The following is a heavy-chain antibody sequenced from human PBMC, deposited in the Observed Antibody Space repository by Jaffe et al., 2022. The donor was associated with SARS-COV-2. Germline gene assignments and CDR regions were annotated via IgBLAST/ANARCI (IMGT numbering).Heavy chain of an antibody. V-gene: IGHV1-3*01. CDR1: GYTFTSYA. CDR3: ARREAAAASYYYYGMDV. CDR2: INAGNGNT. J-gene: IGHJ6*02. Sequence: QVQLVQSGAEVKKPGASVKVSCKASGYTFTSYAMHWVRQAPGQRLEWMGWINAGNGNTKYSQKFQGRVTITRDTSASTAYMELSSLRSEDTAVYYCARREAAAASYYYYGMDVWGQGTTVTVSS. D-gene: IGHD6-13*01.